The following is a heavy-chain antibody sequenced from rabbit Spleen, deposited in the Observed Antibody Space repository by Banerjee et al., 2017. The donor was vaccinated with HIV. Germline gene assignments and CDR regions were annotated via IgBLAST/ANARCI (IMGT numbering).Heavy chain of an antibody. Sequence: QSLEESGGDLVQPEGSLTLTCKASGFSFSDRDVMCWVRQAPGKGLEWIACINAATGKPVYATWASGRFTISRTSSTTVTLRMTSLTAADRATYFCARGDAGGAGDWYITRLDLWGQGTLVTVS. CDR3: ARGDAGGAGDWYITRLDL. CDR2: INAATGKP. D-gene: IGHD2-1*01. V-gene: IGHV1S40*01. CDR1: GFSFSDRDV. J-gene: IGHJ3*01.